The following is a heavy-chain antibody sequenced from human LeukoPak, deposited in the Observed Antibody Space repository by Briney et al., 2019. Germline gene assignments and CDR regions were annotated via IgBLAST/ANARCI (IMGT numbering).Heavy chain of an antibody. V-gene: IGHV4-34*01. D-gene: IGHD3-9*01. CDR3: ARGPPPTYDILTCYYRRGPFDY. Sequence: SETLSLTCAVYGGSFSGYYWSWIRQPPGKGLEWIGEINHSGSTNYNPSLKSRVTISVDTSKNQFSLKLSSVTDADTAVYYCARGPPPTYDILTCYYRRGPFDYWGQGTLVTVSS. J-gene: IGHJ4*02. CDR1: GGSFSGYY. CDR2: INHSGST.